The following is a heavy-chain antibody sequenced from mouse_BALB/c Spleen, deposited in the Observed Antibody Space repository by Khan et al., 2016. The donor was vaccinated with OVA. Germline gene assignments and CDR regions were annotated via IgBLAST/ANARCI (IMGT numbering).Heavy chain of an antibody. J-gene: IGHJ2*01. Sequence: VQLVESGPGLVAPSQSLSITCTVSGFSLTRHGIHWARQPPGKGLEWLGIIWAGGSTNYNSALMSRLSITKDSSKSQVFLKMNSLQTDDTAIYYCARNREPDYFDYWGQGTTLTVSS. CDR2: IWAGGST. CDR1: GFSLTRHG. V-gene: IGHV2-9*02. CDR3: ARNREPDYFDY.